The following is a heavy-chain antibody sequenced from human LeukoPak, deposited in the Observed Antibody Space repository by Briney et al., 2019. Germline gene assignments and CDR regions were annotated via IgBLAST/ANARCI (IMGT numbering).Heavy chain of an antibody. CDR3: ARNGIMGAGYYFDY. Sequence: GGSLRLSCAASGFTFSSYNMNWVRQAPGKGLEWVSSISSTSSYIYYADSVKGRFTISRDNAKNSLYLQMNSLRAEDTAVYYSARNGIMGAGYYFDYWGQGTLVTVSS. D-gene: IGHD1-26*01. V-gene: IGHV3-21*01. CDR2: ISSTSSYI. J-gene: IGHJ4*02. CDR1: GFTFSSYN.